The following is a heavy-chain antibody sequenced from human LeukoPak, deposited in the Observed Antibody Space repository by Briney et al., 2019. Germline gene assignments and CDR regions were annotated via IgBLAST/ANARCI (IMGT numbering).Heavy chain of an antibody. CDR3: AKLATDSNSDY. D-gene: IGHD1-14*01. J-gene: IGHJ4*02. V-gene: IGHV3-23*01. CDR1: GFTFSTYA. CDR2: VSGSGGST. Sequence: GGSLRLSCAASGFTFSTYAMTWVRQAPGKGLEWVSGVSGSGGSTYYADSVKGRFTISRDNSKNTLYVQMNSLRAEDTAVYYCAKLATDSNSDYWGQGTLVTVSS.